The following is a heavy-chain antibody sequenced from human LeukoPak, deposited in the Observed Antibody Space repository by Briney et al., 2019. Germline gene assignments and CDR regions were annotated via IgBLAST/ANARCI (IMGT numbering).Heavy chain of an antibody. D-gene: IGHD5-24*01. CDR1: GGTFSAYA. Sequence: GASVKVSCKASGGTFSAYAISRVRQAPGQGPEWMGRVLPIIGSTTYAQNFQGRVTITTADSARTVYMELRSLGTDDTALYYCAASRKRGGTQLWNPGNYDYFMDVWGKGTTVTVSS. CDR3: AASRKRGGTQLWNPGNYDYFMDV. CDR2: VLPIIGST. V-gene: IGHV1-69*05. J-gene: IGHJ6*03.